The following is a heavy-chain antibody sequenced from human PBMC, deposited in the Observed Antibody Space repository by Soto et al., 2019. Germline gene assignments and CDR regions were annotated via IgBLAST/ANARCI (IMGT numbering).Heavy chain of an antibody. D-gene: IGHD2-21*01. CDR2: INPNSGGT. V-gene: IGHV1-2*04. CDR3: AILPDSYESRHKAVDYYYGMYV. CDR1: GYTFTGYY. J-gene: IGHJ6*01. Sequence: ASVQPCCKASGYTFTGYYMHWVRQAPGQGLEWMGWINPNSGGTNYAQKFQGWVTMTRDTSISTAYMELSRLRSDDTAVYYCAILPDSYESRHKAVDYYYGMYVWG.